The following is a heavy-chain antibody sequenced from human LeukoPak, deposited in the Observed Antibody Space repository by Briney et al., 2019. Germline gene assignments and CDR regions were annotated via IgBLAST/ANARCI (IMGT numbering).Heavy chain of an antibody. D-gene: IGHD6-19*01. CDR3: ATRIPVARDRAFHI. Sequence: ASVKVSCKASGGTFSSYTISWVRQAPGQGLEWMGRIIPILGIANYAQKFQGRVTITADKSTSTAYMALSSLRSQDTAVYYCATRIPVARDRAFHIWGQGTMVTVSS. J-gene: IGHJ3*02. CDR2: IIPILGIA. V-gene: IGHV1-69*02. CDR1: GGTFSSYT.